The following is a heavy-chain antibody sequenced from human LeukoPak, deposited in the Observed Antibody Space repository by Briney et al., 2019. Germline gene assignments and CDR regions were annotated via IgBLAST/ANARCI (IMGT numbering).Heavy chain of an antibody. V-gene: IGHV3-7*03. CDR3: ARKTVVGSYFDY. J-gene: IGHJ4*02. Sequence: GGSLRLSCAASGFTFSAYWMSWVRQAPGKGLEWVANIKQDGSDKYHVDSVRGRFTISRGNAKNSLYLQMNSLRAEDTAVYYCARKTVVGSYFDYWGQGTPVTVSS. CDR1: GFTFSAYW. CDR2: IKQDGSDK. D-gene: IGHD4-23*01.